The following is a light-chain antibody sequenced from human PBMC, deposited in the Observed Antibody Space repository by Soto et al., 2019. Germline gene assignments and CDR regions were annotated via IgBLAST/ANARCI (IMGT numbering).Light chain of an antibody. CDR1: QNIVSW. CDR3: QQYNSYSGT. V-gene: IGKV1-5*03. CDR2: KAS. J-gene: IGKJ1*01. Sequence: DIQMTQSPSTLSASVGDRVTITCRASQNIVSWLAWYQQKPGKAPKLLIYKASSLESGVPSRFSGSGSGTEFTLTISSLQADDFATYYCQQYNSYSGTFGQGTKVEIK.